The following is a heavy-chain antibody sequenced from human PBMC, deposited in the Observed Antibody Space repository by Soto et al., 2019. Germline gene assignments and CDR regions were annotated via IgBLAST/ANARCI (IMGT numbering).Heavy chain of an antibody. V-gene: IGHV3-30*18. CDR2: ISKDGSRK. CDR3: ANPSGYYFGLGGHDEASDM. Sequence: QVQLVESGGGAVQSGRSLRLSCAASGFMFSGFGMHWVRQAPGKGLQWVAGISKDGSRKYYVDSVKGRFTISRDNSRKTLYLQMNSLRAEDTAVYFCANPSGYYFGLGGHDEASDMWGQGTVVTVFS. J-gene: IGHJ3*02. CDR1: GFMFSGFG. D-gene: IGHD3-10*01.